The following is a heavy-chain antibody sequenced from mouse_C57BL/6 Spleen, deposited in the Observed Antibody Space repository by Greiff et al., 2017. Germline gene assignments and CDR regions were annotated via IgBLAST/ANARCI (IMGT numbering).Heavy chain of an antibody. CDR3: ARSGNLYYAMDY. CDR2: IYPGSGNT. Sequence: VMLVESGAELVRPGASVKLSCKASGYTFTDYYINWVKQRPGQGLEWIAMIYPGSGNTYYNEKFKGKATLTAEKSSSTAYMQLSSLTSEDSAVYFCARSGNLYYAMDYWGQGTSVTVSS. D-gene: IGHD2-1*01. V-gene: IGHV1-76*01. J-gene: IGHJ4*01. CDR1: GYTFTDYY.